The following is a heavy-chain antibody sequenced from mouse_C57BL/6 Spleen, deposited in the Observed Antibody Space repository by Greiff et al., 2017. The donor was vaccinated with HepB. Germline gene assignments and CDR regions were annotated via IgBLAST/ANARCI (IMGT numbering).Heavy chain of an antibody. J-gene: IGHJ1*03. CDR2: IYIGNGYT. CDR1: GYTFTSYG. V-gene: IGHV1-58*01. Sequence: QLQQSGAELVRPGSSVKMSCKTSGYTFTSYGINWVKQRPGQGLEWIGYIYIGNGYTEYNEKFKGKATLTSDTSSSTAYMQLSSLTSEDSAIYFCAKYYYGSSYGYFDVWGTGTTVTVSS. CDR3: AKYYYGSSYGYFDV. D-gene: IGHD1-1*01.